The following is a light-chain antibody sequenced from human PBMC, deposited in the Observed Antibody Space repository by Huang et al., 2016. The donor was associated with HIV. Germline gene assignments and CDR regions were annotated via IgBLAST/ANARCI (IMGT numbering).Light chain of an antibody. Sequence: IRMTQSPSSLSASTGDRVTITCRASQNVGTSLAWYQQRPGRAPVLLIYDSSTLQRGVPSRFSGSGSRTVFTLTIGCLQVEDAATYYCQHSDGLSPLTFGGGT. CDR3: QHSDGLSPLT. V-gene: IGKV1-8*01. CDR1: QNVGTS. J-gene: IGKJ4*01. CDR2: DSS.